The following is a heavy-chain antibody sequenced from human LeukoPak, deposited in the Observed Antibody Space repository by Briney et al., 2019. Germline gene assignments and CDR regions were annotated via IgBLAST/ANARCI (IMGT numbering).Heavy chain of an antibody. Sequence: PSETLSLTCTVSGGSISSSSYYWGWIRQPPGKGLEWIGSIYYNGSTNYNPSLKSRVTISVDTSKNQFSLKLSSVTAADTAVYYCASLTRVYAIGFDPWGQGTLVTVSS. CDR2: IYYNGST. CDR3: ASLTRVYAIGFDP. V-gene: IGHV4-39*01. CDR1: GGSISSSSYY. D-gene: IGHD2-8*01. J-gene: IGHJ5*02.